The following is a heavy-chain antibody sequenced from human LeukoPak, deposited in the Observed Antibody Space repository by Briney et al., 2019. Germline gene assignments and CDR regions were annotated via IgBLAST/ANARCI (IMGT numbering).Heavy chain of an antibody. Sequence: SETLPLTCAVSGYSISSGYYWGWIRQPPGKGMEWIGSVYHSGSTYYNPSLKSRVTISLDTSKNQFSLKLSSVTAADTAVYYCARGGYGDYYFTFDYWGQGTLVTVSS. D-gene: IGHD4-17*01. V-gene: IGHV4-38-2*01. J-gene: IGHJ4*02. CDR2: VYHSGST. CDR3: ARGGYGDYYFTFDY. CDR1: GYSISSGYY.